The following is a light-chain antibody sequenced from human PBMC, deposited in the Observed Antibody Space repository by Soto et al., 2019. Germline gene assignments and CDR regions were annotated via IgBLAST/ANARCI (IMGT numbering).Light chain of an antibody. J-gene: IGLJ3*02. CDR1: SSNIGNNA. CDR3: AAWDDSLNGRV. Sequence: QSVLTQPPSVSEAPRQRVTISCSGSSSNIGNNAVNWYQQLPGKAPKLLIYYDDLLPSGVSDRFSGSKSGTSASLAISGLQSEDEDDYYCAAWDDSLNGRVFGGGTKVTVL. V-gene: IGLV1-36*01. CDR2: YDD.